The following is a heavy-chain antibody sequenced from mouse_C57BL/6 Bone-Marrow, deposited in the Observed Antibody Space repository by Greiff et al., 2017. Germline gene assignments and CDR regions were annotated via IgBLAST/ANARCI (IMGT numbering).Heavy chain of an antibody. CDR2: ISSGGSYT. V-gene: IGHV5-6*02. J-gene: IGHJ1*03. CDR3: ARRGDGRDWYFDV. CDR1: GFTFSSYG. Sequence: EVKLMESGGDLVKPGGSLKLSCAASGFTFSSYGMSWVRQTPDKRLAWVATISSGGSYTYYPDSVKGRFTISRDNAKNTLYLQMSSLKSEDTAMYYCARRGDGRDWYFDVWGTGTTVTVSS.